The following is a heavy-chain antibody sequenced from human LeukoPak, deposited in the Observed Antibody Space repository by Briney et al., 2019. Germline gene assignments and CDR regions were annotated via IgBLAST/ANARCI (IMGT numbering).Heavy chain of an antibody. CDR3: ARGGWYSHY. CDR2: IYYGGST. Sequence: SETLSLTCTVSGDSITSNYWSWIRQPPGKRLEWIGYIYYGGSTNYNPSLKSRVTISVDTSKNQFSLKLTSVTAADTAVCYCARGGWYSHYWGQGTLVTVSS. V-gene: IGHV4-59*01. CDR1: GDSITSNY. D-gene: IGHD3-16*01. J-gene: IGHJ4*02.